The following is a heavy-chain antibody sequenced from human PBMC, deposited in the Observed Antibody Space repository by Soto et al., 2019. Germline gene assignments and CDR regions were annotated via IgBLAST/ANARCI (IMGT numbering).Heavy chain of an antibody. V-gene: IGHV3-23*01. CDR2: ISGGGGST. CDR1: GFTFSSYA. Sequence: GGSLRLSCAASGFTFSSYAMSWIRQAPGKEREWVSAISGGGGSTYYADSVKGRFTISRDNSKNTLYLQMNSLRAEDTAVYYCANYYGTVSNFVWGQGTLVTVSS. CDR3: ANYYGTVSNFV. J-gene: IGHJ4*02. D-gene: IGHD1-26*01.